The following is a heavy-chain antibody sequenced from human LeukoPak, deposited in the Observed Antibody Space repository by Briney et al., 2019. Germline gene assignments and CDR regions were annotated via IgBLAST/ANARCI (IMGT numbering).Heavy chain of an antibody. CDR3: ASEARVHYDSSGYYYG. CDR2: INHSGST. CDR1: GGSFSGYY. J-gene: IGHJ4*02. V-gene: IGHV4-34*01. D-gene: IGHD3-22*01. Sequence: SETLSLTCAVYGGSFSGYYWSWIRQPPGTGLEWIGEINHSGSTNYNPALKSRVTISVDTSKNQFSLKLSSLTAADTAVYYCASEARVHYDSSGYYYGWGQGTLVTVSS.